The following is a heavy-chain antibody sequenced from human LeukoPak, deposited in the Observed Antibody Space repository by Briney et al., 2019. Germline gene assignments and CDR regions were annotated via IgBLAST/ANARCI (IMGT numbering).Heavy chain of an antibody. V-gene: IGHV1-69*01. CDR2: IIPIFGKA. D-gene: IGHD5-12*01. Sequence: SSVKVSCKASGDTFSSYAISWVRQAPGQGLEWMGGIIPIFGKAHYAQKFQGKVTITADESTSTAYMELSSLRSEDTAVYYCARDRGGRGERGYSGYETYFDYWGQGTLVTVSS. J-gene: IGHJ4*02. CDR3: ARDRGGRGERGYSGYETYFDY. CDR1: GDTFSSYA.